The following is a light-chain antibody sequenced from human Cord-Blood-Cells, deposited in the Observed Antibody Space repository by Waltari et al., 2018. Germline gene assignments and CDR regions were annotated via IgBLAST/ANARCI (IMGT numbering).Light chain of an antibody. Sequence: DIVLTQSPATLSLSPGERATLSCSASQSVSSYLAWYQQKPGQAPRLLIYDASNRATGIPARFSGSGSGTDFTLTISSLEPEDFAVYYCQQRSNWPPITFGQGTRLEIK. CDR1: QSVSSY. CDR3: QQRSNWPPIT. V-gene: IGKV3-11*01. CDR2: DAS. J-gene: IGKJ5*01.